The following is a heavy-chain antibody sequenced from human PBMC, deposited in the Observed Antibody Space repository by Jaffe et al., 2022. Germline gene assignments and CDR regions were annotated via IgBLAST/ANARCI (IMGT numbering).Heavy chain of an antibody. D-gene: IGHD7-27*01. CDR3: ARLYWGSLFDY. V-gene: IGHV4-38-2*01. Sequence: QVQLQESGPGLVKPSETLSLTCAVSGYSISSGYYWGWIRQPPGKGLEWIGSIYHSGSTYYNPSLKSRVTISVDTSKNQFSLKLSSVTAADTAVYYCARLYWGSLFDYWGQGTLVTVSS. CDR1: GYSISSGYY. J-gene: IGHJ4*02. CDR2: IYHSGST.